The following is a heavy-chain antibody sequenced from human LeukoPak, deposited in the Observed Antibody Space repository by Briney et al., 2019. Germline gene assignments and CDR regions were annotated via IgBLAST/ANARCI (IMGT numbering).Heavy chain of an antibody. CDR1: GFTVSSNY. D-gene: IGHD2-15*01. J-gene: IGHJ5*02. CDR2: IYYSGST. CDR3: ARDRGLYCSGDSCYTDWFDP. V-gene: IGHV4-59*02. Sequence: GSLRLSCAASGFTVSSNYMSWVRQAPGKGLEWIGYIYYSGSTNYNPSLKSRVTISVDTSKNQFSLKLTSVTAADTAVYYCARDRGLYCSGDSCYTDWFDPWGQGTLVTVSS.